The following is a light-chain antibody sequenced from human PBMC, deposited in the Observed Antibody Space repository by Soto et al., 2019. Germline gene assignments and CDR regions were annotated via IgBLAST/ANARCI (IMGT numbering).Light chain of an antibody. CDR3: QQYYSYPQG. CDR1: QGISSY. CDR2: AAS. V-gene: IGKV1-8*01. J-gene: IGKJ5*01. Sequence: AIRMTQSPSSFSASTGDRVTITCRASQGISSYLAWYQQKPGKAPKLLIYAASTLQSGVPSRFSGSGSGTDFTLTISFLQSEDFATYYCQQYYSYPQGFGQGTRLEIK.